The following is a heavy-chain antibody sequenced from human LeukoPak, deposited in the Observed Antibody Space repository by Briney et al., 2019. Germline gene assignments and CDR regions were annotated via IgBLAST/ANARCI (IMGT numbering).Heavy chain of an antibody. D-gene: IGHD1-26*01. V-gene: IGHV1-46*01. CDR2: INPSGGST. Sequence: ASVKVSCKASGYTFTSYYMHWVRQAPGQGLEWMGIINPSGGSTSYAQKFQGRVTMTRDMSTSTVYMELSSLRSEDTAVYYCAREVVGATPYYYMDVWGKGTTVTVSS. CDR1: GYTFTSYY. J-gene: IGHJ6*03. CDR3: AREVVGATPYYYMDV.